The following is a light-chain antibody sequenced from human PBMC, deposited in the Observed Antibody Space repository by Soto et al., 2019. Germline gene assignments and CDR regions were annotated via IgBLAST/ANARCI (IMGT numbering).Light chain of an antibody. V-gene: IGKV3-20*01. CDR1: QSVSSNY. J-gene: IGKJ1*01. CDR3: QQYGSSPTWT. Sequence: IVLNQCPGSISLSPGERATLSCRASQSVSSNYLAWYQQKPGQAPRLLIYGASSRATGIPDRFSGSGSGTDFTLTISRLEPEDFAVYYCQQYGSSPTWTFGQGTKV. CDR2: GAS.